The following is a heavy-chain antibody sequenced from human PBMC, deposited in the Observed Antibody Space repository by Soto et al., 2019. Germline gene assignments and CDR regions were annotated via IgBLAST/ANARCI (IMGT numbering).Heavy chain of an antibody. D-gene: IGHD2-2*01. CDR3: ARYVPAAMVGRHNNWFDH. V-gene: IGHV4-39*07. CDR1: ARSLTNSRYY. CDR2: VYYRGRS. J-gene: IGHJ5*02. Sequence: ETLSPTSTVSARSLTNSRYYWGWLRPSPGKGLEWIGSVYYRGRSYSKSSLKSRVTISVDTSKNQFSLKLSSVTAADTAVYYCARYVPAAMVGRHNNWFDHWGQGTMVTVSS.